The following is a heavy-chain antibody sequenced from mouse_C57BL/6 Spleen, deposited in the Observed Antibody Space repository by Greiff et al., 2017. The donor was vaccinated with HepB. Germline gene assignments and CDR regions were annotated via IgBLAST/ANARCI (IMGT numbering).Heavy chain of an antibody. V-gene: IGHV1-82*01. Sequence: VQLQESGPELVKPGASVKISCKASGYAFSSSWMNWVKQRPGKGLEWIGRIYPGDGDTNYNGKFKGKATLTADKSSSTAYMKLSSLTSEDSAVYFCARNWNYFDYWGQGTTLTVSS. D-gene: IGHD4-1*01. CDR2: IYPGDGDT. CDR3: ARNWNYFDY. CDR1: GYAFSSSW. J-gene: IGHJ2*01.